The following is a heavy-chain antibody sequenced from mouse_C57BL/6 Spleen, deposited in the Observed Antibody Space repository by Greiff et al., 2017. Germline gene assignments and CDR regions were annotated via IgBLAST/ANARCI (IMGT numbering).Heavy chain of an antibody. CDR1: GYTFTSYW. V-gene: IGHV1-59*01. J-gene: IGHJ4*01. Sequence: QVQLQQSGAELVRPGTSVKLSCKASGYTFTSYWRHWVKQRPGQGLEWIGVIDPSDSYTNYNQKFKGKATLTVDTSSSTAYMQLSSLTSEDSAVYYCARWDYDGGYAMDYWGQGTSVTVSS. CDR3: ARWDYDGGYAMDY. D-gene: IGHD2-4*01. CDR2: IDPSDSYT.